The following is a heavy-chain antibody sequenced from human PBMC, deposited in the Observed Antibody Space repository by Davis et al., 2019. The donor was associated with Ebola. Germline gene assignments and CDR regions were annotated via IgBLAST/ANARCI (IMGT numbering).Heavy chain of an antibody. CDR2: ISDSGGST. CDR1: GFTFSNYA. J-gene: IGHJ4*02. Sequence: GESLMISCAASGFTFSNYAMSWVRQAPGKGLEWVSGISDSGGSTHYADSVKGRFTISRDNSKNTLYLQMNSLRAEDTAVYYCASRRITIFGAIESDYWGQGTLVTVSS. V-gene: IGHV3-23*01. CDR3: ASRRITIFGAIESDY. D-gene: IGHD3-3*01.